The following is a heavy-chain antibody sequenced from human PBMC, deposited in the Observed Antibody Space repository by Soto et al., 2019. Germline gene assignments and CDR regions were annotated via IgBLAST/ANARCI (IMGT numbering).Heavy chain of an antibody. J-gene: IGHJ4*02. D-gene: IGHD5-12*01. V-gene: IGHV1-3*01. Sequence: ASVKVSCKASGYTFTSYAMHWVRQAPGQRLEWMGWINAGNGNTKYSQKFQGRVTITSATSASTAYMELSSLRSEDTAAYYCASSFGGYDFGDYWGQGTMVTVSS. CDR2: INAGNGNT. CDR1: GYTFTSYA. CDR3: ASSFGGYDFGDY.